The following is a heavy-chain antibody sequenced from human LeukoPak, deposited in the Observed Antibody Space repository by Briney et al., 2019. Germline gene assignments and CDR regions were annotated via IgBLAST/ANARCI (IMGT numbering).Heavy chain of an antibody. J-gene: IGHJ5*02. D-gene: IGHD6-13*01. CDR1: GFTFSSYA. Sequence: GGSLRLSCSASGFTFSSYAMHWVRQAPGKGLEYASAISSNGGSTYYADSVKGRFTISRDNSKNTLYLQMSSLRAEDTAVYYCVKGKSSSLYNWFDPWGQGTLVTVSS. V-gene: IGHV3-64D*06. CDR2: ISSNGGST. CDR3: VKGKSSSLYNWFDP.